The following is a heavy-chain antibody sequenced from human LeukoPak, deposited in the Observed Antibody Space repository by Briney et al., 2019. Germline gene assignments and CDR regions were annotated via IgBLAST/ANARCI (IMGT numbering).Heavy chain of an antibody. CDR3: ARVGSGSYSRAYYYYMDV. CDR2: ISSSSSYI. CDR1: GFTFSSYS. Sequence: GGSLRLSCAASGFTFSSYSMNWVRQAPGKGLEWVSSISSSSSYIYYADSVKGRFTISRDNAKNSLYLQMNSLRAEDTAVYYCARVGSGSYSRAYYYYMDVWGKGTTVTVSS. D-gene: IGHD1-26*01. J-gene: IGHJ6*03. V-gene: IGHV3-21*01.